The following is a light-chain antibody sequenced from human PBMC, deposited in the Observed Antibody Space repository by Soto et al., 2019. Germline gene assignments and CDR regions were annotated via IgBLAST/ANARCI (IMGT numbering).Light chain of an antibody. CDR2: DVN. J-gene: IGLJ3*02. CDR3: CSYEGSNTWV. CDR1: SSDVGGYDF. Sequence: QSALTQPPSASGSPGQSVAISCTGTSSDVGGYDFVSWYQHHPGKAPKLMIFDVNKRPSGVPDRFSGSKSGNTGSLTVSGLQAEDEADYYCCSYEGSNTWVFGGGTKLTVL. V-gene: IGLV2-8*01.